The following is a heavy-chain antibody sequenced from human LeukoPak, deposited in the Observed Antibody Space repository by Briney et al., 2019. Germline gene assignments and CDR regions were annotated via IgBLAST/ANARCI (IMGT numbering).Heavy chain of an antibody. D-gene: IGHD1-26*01. CDR3: VKDHWGSYYSLFDY. Sequence: GGSLRLSCAASGFTVSSSYMSWVRQAPGKGLEWVSIISSAGTTYYADSVKGRFTISRDNSKNTVYLQMNSLRAEDTAVYYCVKDHWGSYYSLFDYWGQGTLVTVSS. J-gene: IGHJ4*02. CDR1: GFTVSSSY. V-gene: IGHV3-66*01. CDR2: ISSAGTT.